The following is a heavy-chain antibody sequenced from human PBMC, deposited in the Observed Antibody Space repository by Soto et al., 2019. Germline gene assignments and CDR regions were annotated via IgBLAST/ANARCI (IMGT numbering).Heavy chain of an antibody. D-gene: IGHD6-25*01. CDR3: ARIAAESDFAMDV. CDR1: GYIFTTYI. J-gene: IGHJ6*02. CDR2: IRAYNGDT. Sequence: QVQLVQSGAEVKKPGASLKVSCKASGYIFTTYIITWVRQAPGRGLEWMGWIRAYNGDTTYPQKVQGRVTMTMETSTSTAYMELRSLRSDDTAVYYCARIAAESDFAMDVWGQGTTVTVSS. V-gene: IGHV1-18*01.